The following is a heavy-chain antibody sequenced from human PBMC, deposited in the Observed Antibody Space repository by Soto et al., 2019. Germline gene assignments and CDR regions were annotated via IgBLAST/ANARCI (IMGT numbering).Heavy chain of an antibody. CDR3: ARDPLDFWSGYSSPDHYYYGMDV. Sequence: ASVKVSCKASGYTFTGYYMHWVRQAPGQGLEWMGWISPNSGGTNYAQKFQGRVTMTRGTSISTAYMELSRLRSDDTAVYYCARDPLDFWSGYSSPDHYYYGMDVWGQGTTVTVSS. CDR2: ISPNSGGT. D-gene: IGHD3-3*01. J-gene: IGHJ6*02. CDR1: GYTFTGYY. V-gene: IGHV1-2*02.